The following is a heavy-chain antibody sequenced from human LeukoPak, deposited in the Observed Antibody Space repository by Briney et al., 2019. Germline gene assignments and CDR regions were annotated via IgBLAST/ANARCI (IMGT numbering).Heavy chain of an antibody. V-gene: IGHV4-59*08. D-gene: IGHD3-10*01. CDR2: DHDSGDS. CDR1: GASISSYY. J-gene: IGHJ4*02. Sequence: SETLSLTCSVSGASISSYYWNWIRQPPGKGLEWIGYDHDSGDSNYNPSLKSRVTISMDTSKNQFFLHLTSVTAADTAVYYCGTSSHSGSYRAHWGQGTLVTVSA. CDR3: GTSSHSGSYRAH.